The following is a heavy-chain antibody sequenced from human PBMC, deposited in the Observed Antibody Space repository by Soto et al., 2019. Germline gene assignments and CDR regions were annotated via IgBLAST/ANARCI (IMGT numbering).Heavy chain of an antibody. V-gene: IGHV3-13*01. CDR1: GVTFGIYD. J-gene: IGHJ5*02. CDR2: IGTVGDT. Sequence: GGSLRLSCVVSGVTFGIYDMHWVRQVTGKGLEWVSGIGTVGDTYYAGSVKGRFTISRENARNSLYLQLNSLRVGDTAVYYCARAVRSSWYDQWGQGTLVTVSS. CDR3: ARAVRSSWYDQ. D-gene: IGHD6-13*01.